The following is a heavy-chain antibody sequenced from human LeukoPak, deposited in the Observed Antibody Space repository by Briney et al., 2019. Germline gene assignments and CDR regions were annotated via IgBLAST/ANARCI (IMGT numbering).Heavy chain of an antibody. CDR1: GGSISSYY. J-gene: IGHJ5*02. Sequence: SETLSLTCTVSGGSISSYYWSWIRQPPGKGLEWIGYIYYSGSTNYNPSLKSRVTISVDTSKNQFSLKLNSVTAADTAVYYCARAPYCGGDCYSRFDPWGQGTLVTVSS. CDR2: IYYSGST. D-gene: IGHD2-21*02. CDR3: ARAPYCGGDCYSRFDP. V-gene: IGHV4-59*01.